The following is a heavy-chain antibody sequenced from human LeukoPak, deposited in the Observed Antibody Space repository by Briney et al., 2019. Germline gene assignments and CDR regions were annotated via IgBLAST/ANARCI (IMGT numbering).Heavy chain of an antibody. V-gene: IGHV1-2*02. D-gene: IGHD2-8*01. CDR2: IDPNSGGT. Sequence: ASVKVSCKASGYTFTGYYMHWLRQAPGQGLEWMGWIDPNSGGTSYAQKFQGRVTMTRDTSIITAYMELSKLTSDDTAVYYCARPPYCLNGVCYNPLGFHQWGQGTLVTVSS. CDR3: ARPPYCLNGVCYNPLGFHQ. J-gene: IGHJ4*02. CDR1: GYTFTGYY.